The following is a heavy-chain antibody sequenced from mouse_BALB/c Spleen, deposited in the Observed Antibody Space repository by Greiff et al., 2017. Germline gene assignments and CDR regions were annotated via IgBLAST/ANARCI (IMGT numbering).Heavy chain of an antibody. J-gene: IGHJ3*01. D-gene: IGHD4-1*01. CDR1: GFSLTSYG. Sequence: VQGVESGPGLVAPSQSLSITCTVSGFSLTSYGVHWVRQPPGKGLEWLGVIWAGGSTNYNSALMSRLSISKDNSKSQVFLKMNSLQTDDTAMYYCARDSETGFAYWGQGTLVTVSA. CDR3: ARDSETGFAY. V-gene: IGHV2-9*02. CDR2: IWAGGST.